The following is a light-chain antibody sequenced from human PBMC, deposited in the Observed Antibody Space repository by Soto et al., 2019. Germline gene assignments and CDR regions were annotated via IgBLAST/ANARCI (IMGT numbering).Light chain of an antibody. Sequence: LTQPHSVSESPGKTVTISCTRSSGSIASNDVQWYQQRPGGAPTTVIYENDQRPSGVPDRFSGSIDTSSNSASLTISGLKTEDEGDYYCQSYYSSDHWVFGGGTKLTVL. CDR2: END. J-gene: IGLJ3*02. CDR3: QSYYSSDHWV. CDR1: SGSIASND. V-gene: IGLV6-57*04.